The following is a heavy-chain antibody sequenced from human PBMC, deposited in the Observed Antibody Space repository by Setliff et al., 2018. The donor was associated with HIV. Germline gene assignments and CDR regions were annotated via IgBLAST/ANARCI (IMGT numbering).Heavy chain of an antibody. CDR3: ARHQYSSGWFATILDY. Sequence: SETLSLTCTVSGGSISSSSYYWGWIRQPPGKGLEWVGSIYYSGSTYYNPSLKSRVTISVDTSKNQFSLKLSSVTAADTAVYYCARHQYSSGWFATILDYWGQGTLVTVSS. J-gene: IGHJ4*02. V-gene: IGHV4-39*01. CDR1: GGSISSSSYY. CDR2: IYYSGST. D-gene: IGHD6-19*01.